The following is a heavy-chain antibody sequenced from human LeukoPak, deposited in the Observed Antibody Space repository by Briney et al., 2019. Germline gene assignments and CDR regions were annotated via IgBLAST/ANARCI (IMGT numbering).Heavy chain of an antibody. D-gene: IGHD3-10*01. V-gene: IGHV1-69*04. J-gene: IGHJ4*02. CDR2: IIPILGIA. CDR1: GGTFSSYT. CDR3: GRDQVRGVIGASQN. Sequence: ASVKVSCKASGGTFSSYTISWVRQAPGQGLEWMGRIIPILGIANYAQKFQGRVTITADKSTSTAYMELSSLRSEGTAVYYCGRDQVRGVIGASQNWGQGTLVTVSS.